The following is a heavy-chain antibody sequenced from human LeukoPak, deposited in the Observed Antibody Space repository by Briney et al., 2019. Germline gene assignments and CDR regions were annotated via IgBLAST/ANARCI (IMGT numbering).Heavy chain of an antibody. Sequence: GGSLRLSCAASGFTFSSYGMHWVRQAPGKGLEWVAVIWYDGSNKYYADSVKGRFTISRDNSKNTLYLQMNSLRAEDTAVYYCARDSGSGSYWADYWGQGTLVTVSS. CDR2: IWYDGSNK. V-gene: IGHV3-33*01. CDR3: ARDSGSGSYWADY. J-gene: IGHJ4*02. CDR1: GFTFSSYG. D-gene: IGHD3-10*01.